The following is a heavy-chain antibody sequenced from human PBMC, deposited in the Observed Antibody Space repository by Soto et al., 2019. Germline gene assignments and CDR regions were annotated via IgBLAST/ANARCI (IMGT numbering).Heavy chain of an antibody. D-gene: IGHD2-15*01. CDR2: ISYDGSNK. V-gene: IGHV3-30-3*01. Sequence: GGSLRLSCAASGVTFSSYAMHWVRQAPGKGLEWVAVISYDGSNKYYADSVKGRFTISRDNSKNTLYLQMNSLRAEDTAVYYCAKGNGYCSGGSCYSKSYYYGMDVWGQGTTVTVSS. CDR1: GVTFSSYA. CDR3: AKGNGYCSGGSCYSKSYYYGMDV. J-gene: IGHJ6*02.